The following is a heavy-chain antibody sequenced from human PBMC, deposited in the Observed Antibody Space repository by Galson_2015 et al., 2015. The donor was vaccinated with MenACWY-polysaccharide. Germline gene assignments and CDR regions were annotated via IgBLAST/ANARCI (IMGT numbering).Heavy chain of an antibody. CDR3: AKDQYSGTTIREIDAFDI. D-gene: IGHD1-7*01. Sequence: SLRLSCAASGFTFSSYAMSWVRQAPGKGLEWVSAISGSGGSTYYADSVKGRFTISRDNSKNTLYLQMNSLRAEDTAVYYCAKDQYSGTTIREIDAFDIWGQGTTVTVSS. V-gene: IGHV3-23*01. CDR1: GFTFSSYA. J-gene: IGHJ3*02. CDR2: ISGSGGST.